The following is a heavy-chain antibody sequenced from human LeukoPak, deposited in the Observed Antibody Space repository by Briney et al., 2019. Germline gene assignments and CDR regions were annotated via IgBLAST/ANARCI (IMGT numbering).Heavy chain of an antibody. J-gene: IGHJ4*02. CDR2: IGPSGGST. D-gene: IGHD1-1*01. CDR3: ARDNTATGPFDN. CDR1: GYSFTSYY. V-gene: IGHV1-46*01. Sequence: ASVKVSCKASGYSFTSYYMHWVRQAPGQGLEWMGIIGPSGGSTSYAQKFQGRVTMTRDTSTSTVYMELSSLRSEDTAVYYCARDNTATGPFDNWGQGTLVTVSS.